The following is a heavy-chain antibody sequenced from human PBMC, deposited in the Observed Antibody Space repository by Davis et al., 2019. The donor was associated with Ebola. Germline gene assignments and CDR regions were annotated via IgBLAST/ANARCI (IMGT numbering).Heavy chain of an antibody. Sequence: HSQTLSLTCAISGDNVSLNSGVWNWLRQSPSRALEWLGRTYYNSKWYNDYAVSVKSRITIKPDTSKNQFSLQLTSVTPEDTAVYYCARGWFRSGIDYWGQGTLVTVSS. J-gene: IGHJ4*02. CDR2: TYYNSKWYN. CDR3: ARGWFRSGIDY. V-gene: IGHV6-1*01. CDR1: GDNVSLNSGV. D-gene: IGHD2-15*01.